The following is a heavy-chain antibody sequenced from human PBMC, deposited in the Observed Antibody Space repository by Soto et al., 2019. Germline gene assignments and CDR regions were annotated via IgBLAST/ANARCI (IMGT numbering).Heavy chain of an antibody. Sequence: LSLTCNVSCTSIRDFYWTLIRQTALKGLEWIGRIYITVTTSLNPSLKSRVTMSMDASKNEFSLNLTSVTAADTAVYYCVRDRADFSSTYYHYFSVWGRGIQVTVSS. CDR3: VRDRADFSSTYYHYFSV. J-gene: IGHJ2*01. D-gene: IGHD2-2*01. CDR1: CTSIRDFY. V-gene: IGHV4-4*07. CDR2: IYITVTT.